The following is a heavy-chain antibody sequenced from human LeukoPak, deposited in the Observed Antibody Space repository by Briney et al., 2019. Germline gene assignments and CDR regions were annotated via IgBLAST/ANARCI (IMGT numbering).Heavy chain of an antibody. V-gene: IGHV3-30*03. CDR1: GFGFNYYG. CDR2: ISYDERGK. J-gene: IGHJ1*01. CDR3: STDGTPKFEH. D-gene: IGHD3-16*01. Sequence: GGSLRLSCAASGFGFNYYGMVWFRQSPGMGLEWVATISYDERGKHYADSVQGRFTISRDNSKSVLYLQLDYLRPEDTAVYYCSTDGTPKFEHWGQGTLVTVSS.